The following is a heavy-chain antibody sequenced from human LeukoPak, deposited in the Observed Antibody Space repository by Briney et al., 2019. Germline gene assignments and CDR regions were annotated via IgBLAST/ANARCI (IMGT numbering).Heavy chain of an antibody. CDR3: ARDQRSLLXDAFDI. CDR2: ISGSSGHI. V-gene: IGHV3-21*04. J-gene: IGHJ3*02. Sequence: GGSLRLSCAASGFTFSTYIMNWVRQAPGKGLEWVSSISGSSGHIYYAGSVKGRFTISRDNAKNALYLQMNSLRAEDTALYYCARDQRSLLXDAFDIXXQGTMVTVXS. D-gene: IGHD2-15*01. CDR1: GFTFSTYI.